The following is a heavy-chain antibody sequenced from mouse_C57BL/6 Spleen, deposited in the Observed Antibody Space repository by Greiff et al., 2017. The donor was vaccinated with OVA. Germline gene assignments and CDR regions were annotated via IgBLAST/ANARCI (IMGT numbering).Heavy chain of an antibody. CDR2: IWGVGST. Sequence: VKVEESGPGLVAPSQSLSITCTVSGFSLTSYGVDWVRQSPGKGLEWLGVIWGVGSTNYNSALKSRLSISKDNSKSQVFLKMNSLQTDDTAMYYCASGGTGTEFAYWGQGTLVTVSA. J-gene: IGHJ3*01. D-gene: IGHD4-1*01. V-gene: IGHV2-6*01. CDR3: ASGGTGTEFAY. CDR1: GFSLTSYG.